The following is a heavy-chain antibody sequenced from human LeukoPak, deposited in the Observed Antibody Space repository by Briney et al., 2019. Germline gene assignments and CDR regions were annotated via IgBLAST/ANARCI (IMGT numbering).Heavy chain of an antibody. CDR2: ISYDGSNK. D-gene: IGHD6-13*01. CDR1: GFTFSSYA. Sequence: GGSLRLSCAASGFTFSSYAMHWVRQAPGKGLEWVAVISYDGSNKYYADSVKGRFTISRDNSKNTLYLQMNSLRAEDTAVYYCARYSSSWYDWGQGTLVTVSS. V-gene: IGHV3-30*14. CDR3: ARYSSSWYD. J-gene: IGHJ4*02.